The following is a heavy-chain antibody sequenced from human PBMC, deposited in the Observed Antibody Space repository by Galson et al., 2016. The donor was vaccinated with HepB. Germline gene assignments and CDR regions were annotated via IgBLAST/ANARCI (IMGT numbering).Heavy chain of an antibody. D-gene: IGHD3-22*01. J-gene: IGHJ6*02. CDR1: GGTFSSYT. Sequence: SVKVSCKASGGTFSSYTISWVRQAPGQGLEWMGGIIPIFGTAKYAQKFQGRVTITADKSTSTAYMELRSLRSEDTAVYYCARGGIVVVITTVDYYGMDVWGQGTTVTVSS. V-gene: IGHV1-69*06. CDR3: ARGGIVVVITTVDYYGMDV. CDR2: IIPIFGTA.